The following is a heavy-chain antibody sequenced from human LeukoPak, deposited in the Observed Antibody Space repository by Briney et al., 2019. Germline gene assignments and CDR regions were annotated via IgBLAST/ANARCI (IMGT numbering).Heavy chain of an antibody. CDR3: ATWGRYSSGWYELGEFDY. V-gene: IGHV1-24*01. CDR1: RYILSELS. Sequence: ASVKVSCKVSRYILSELSMHWVRQAPGKGLEWMGGFDPEYGETIYAQRFQGRVSMTQDTSTDTAHMELSSLRSEDTAVYYCATWGRYSSGWYELGEFDYWGQGTLVTVSS. J-gene: IGHJ4*02. D-gene: IGHD6-19*01. CDR2: FDPEYGET.